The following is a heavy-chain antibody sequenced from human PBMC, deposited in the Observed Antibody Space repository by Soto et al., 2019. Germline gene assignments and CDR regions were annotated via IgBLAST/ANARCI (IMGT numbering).Heavy chain of an antibody. Sequence: QVQLQESGPGLVKPSETLSLTCTVSGASISSAYWSWIRQPPGKGPEWIGYIHKSGSTNYNPSLKSRVTFSVDTSTNQFSLRLSSVTTADTAMYYCAGGYYDSSRSSNTFDIWGQGTMVTVSS. D-gene: IGHD3-22*01. CDR1: GASISSAY. J-gene: IGHJ3*02. CDR3: AGGYYDSSRSSNTFDI. V-gene: IGHV4-59*01. CDR2: IHKSGST.